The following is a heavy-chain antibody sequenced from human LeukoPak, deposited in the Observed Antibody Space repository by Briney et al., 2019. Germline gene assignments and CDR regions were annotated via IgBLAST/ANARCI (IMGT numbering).Heavy chain of an antibody. V-gene: IGHV1-18*01. CDR3: ARESGRGQLDY. CDR1: GYTFRNYG. Sequence: ASVKVSCKASGYTFRNYGLTWVRQAPGQGLEWMGWINASNGNTNYAQNFKGRATMTTDTSTGTAYMELRSLRSGDTGVYFCARESGRGQLDYWGQGTLVTVSS. J-gene: IGHJ4*02. CDR2: INASNGNT.